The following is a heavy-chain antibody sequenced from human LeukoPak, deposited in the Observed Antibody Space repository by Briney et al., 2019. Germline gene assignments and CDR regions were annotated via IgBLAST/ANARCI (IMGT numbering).Heavy chain of an antibody. CDR3: ARYYYDSSGYYYVDAFDI. Sequence: SETLSLTCAVYGGSFSGYYWSWIRQPPGKGLEWIGYIYYSGSTNYNPSLKSRVTISVDTSKNQFSLKLSSVTAADTAVYYCARYYYDSSGYYYVDAFDIWGQGTMVTVSS. V-gene: IGHV4-59*01. J-gene: IGHJ3*02. D-gene: IGHD3-22*01. CDR2: IYYSGST. CDR1: GGSFSGYY.